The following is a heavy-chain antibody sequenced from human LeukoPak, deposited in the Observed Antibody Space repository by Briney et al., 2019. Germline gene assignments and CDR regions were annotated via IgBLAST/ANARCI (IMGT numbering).Heavy chain of an antibody. Sequence: GGSLRLSCAASGFTFNRAWMSWVSQAPGKGLEWVGRIKGKTAGGAPDYVASVKGRFTISRDDSKNTLFLQMNSLKTEDTAVYYCITGDYDFWSGFYSPNHYFDYWGRGTLVTVSS. J-gene: IGHJ4*02. CDR3: ITGDYDFWSGFYSPNHYFDY. CDR1: GFTFNRAW. V-gene: IGHV3-15*01. CDR2: IKGKTAGGAP. D-gene: IGHD3-3*01.